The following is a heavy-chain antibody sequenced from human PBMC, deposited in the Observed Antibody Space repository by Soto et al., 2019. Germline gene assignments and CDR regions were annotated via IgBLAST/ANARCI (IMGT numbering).Heavy chain of an antibody. CDR3: ARAPNNAGGFDY. J-gene: IGHJ4*02. D-gene: IGHD1-20*01. CDR1: GHTVSIYP. CDR2: IIPIFGTA. V-gene: IGHV1-69*06. Sequence: PVKVPCTASGHTVSIYPISWALQAHGQGLEWIGGIIPIFGTANYAQKFQGRVTITADKSTSTAYMKLSSLRSEDTVVYYCARAPNNAGGFDYWGQGTLVNVSS.